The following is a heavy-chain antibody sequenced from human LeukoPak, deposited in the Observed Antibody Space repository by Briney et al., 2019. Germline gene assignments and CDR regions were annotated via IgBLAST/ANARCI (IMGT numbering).Heavy chain of an antibody. CDR2: IYYSGST. D-gene: IGHD2-2*01. V-gene: IGHV4-59*01. J-gene: IGHJ4*02. CDR1: GGSISSYY. CDR3: ARGSRTKDET. Sequence: PSETLSLTCTVSGGSISSYYWSWIRQPPGKGLEWIWYIYYSGSTNYNPSLKSRVTISVDTSRNQFSLKLSSVTAADTAVYYCARGSRTKDETWGQGTLVTVSS.